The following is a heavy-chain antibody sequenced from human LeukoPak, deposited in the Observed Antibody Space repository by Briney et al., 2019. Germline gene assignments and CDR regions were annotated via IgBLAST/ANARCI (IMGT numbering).Heavy chain of an antibody. V-gene: IGHV4-34*01. CDR1: GGSSSGYY. CDR3: ARGPYDYVWGSYRCPDWFDP. D-gene: IGHD3-16*02. CDR2: INHSGST. J-gene: IGHJ5*02. Sequence: SETLSLTCAVYGGSSSGYYWSWIRQPPGKGLEWIGEINHSGSTNYNPSLKSRVTISVDTSKNQFSLKLSSVTAADTAVYYCARGPYDYVWGSYRCPDWFDPWGQGTLVTVSS.